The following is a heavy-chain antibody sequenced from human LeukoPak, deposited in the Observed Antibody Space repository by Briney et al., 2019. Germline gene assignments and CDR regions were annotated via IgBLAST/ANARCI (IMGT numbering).Heavy chain of an antibody. J-gene: IGHJ3*02. D-gene: IGHD4-11*01. CDR2: IRPDGSNE. CDR3: VKDWGALPDYTADVFDI. V-gene: IGHV3-30*02. Sequence: GGSLRLSCAASRFIFSTYGMHWVRQAPGKGLEWVAFIRPDGSNEYYAASVRGRFAISRDNSQNTLHLQMNSLRLEDTAGYYCVKDWGALPDYTADVFDIWGPGTMVTVSS. CDR1: RFIFSTYG.